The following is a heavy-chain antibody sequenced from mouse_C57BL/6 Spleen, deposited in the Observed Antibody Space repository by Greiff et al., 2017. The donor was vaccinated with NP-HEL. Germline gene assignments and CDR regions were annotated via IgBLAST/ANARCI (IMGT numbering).Heavy chain of an antibody. CDR3: ARGGRGFWYAMDY. D-gene: IGHD1-1*01. V-gene: IGHV1-52*01. Sequence: VQLQQPGAELVRPGSSVKLSCKASGYTFTSYWMHWVKQRPIQGLEWIGNIDPSDSETHYNQKFKDKATLTVDKSYSTAYMQLSSLTSEDSAVYYCARGGRGFWYAMDYWGQGTSVTVSS. CDR2: IDPSDSET. CDR1: GYTFTSYW. J-gene: IGHJ4*01.